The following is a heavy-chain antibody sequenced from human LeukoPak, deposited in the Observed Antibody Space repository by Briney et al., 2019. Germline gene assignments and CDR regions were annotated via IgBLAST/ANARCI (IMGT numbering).Heavy chain of an antibody. V-gene: IGHV3-7*01. CDR1: GFMFSSNW. D-gene: IGHD5-24*01. CDR2: IKEDGTET. CDR3: AGGRERDGYSIDY. J-gene: IGHJ4*02. Sequence: GGSLRLSCAASGFMFSSNWMSWVRLAPGKGLEWVANIKEDGTETYYVDSVKGRFTISRDNAKNSLYLQMNSLRAEDTAVYYCAGGRERDGYSIDYWGQGTLVTVSS.